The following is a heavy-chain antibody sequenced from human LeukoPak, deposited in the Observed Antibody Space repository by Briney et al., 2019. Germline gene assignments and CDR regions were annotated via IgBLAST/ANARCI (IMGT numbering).Heavy chain of an antibody. D-gene: IGHD1-26*01. J-gene: IGHJ6*02. CDR2: MYYSGRT. CDR1: GGSISSYS. Sequence: SETLSLTCTVSGGSISSYSWSWVRQPPGKRLEWLGYMYYSGRTNYNHALKSRVTISVDTSKNQFSLKLSSVTAADTAVYYCARTFSGSYYYYGLDVWGQGTTVTVSS. V-gene: IGHV4-59*01. CDR3: ARTFSGSYYYYGLDV.